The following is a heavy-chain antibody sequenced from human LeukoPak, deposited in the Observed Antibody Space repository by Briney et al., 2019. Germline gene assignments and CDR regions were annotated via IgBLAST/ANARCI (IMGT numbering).Heavy chain of an antibody. CDR1: GFTFRTYW. CDR3: GRDLGGRSGY. CDR2: INEDGSIT. D-gene: IGHD1-26*01. Sequence: GGSLRLSCAVSGFTFRTYWMHWVRQVPGEGLVWVSRINEDGSITNYADSVKGRFSISRDNAKNTLYLQMNSLRAEDTAVYYCGRDLGGRSGYWGQGTLAIVSS. J-gene: IGHJ4*02. V-gene: IGHV3-74*01.